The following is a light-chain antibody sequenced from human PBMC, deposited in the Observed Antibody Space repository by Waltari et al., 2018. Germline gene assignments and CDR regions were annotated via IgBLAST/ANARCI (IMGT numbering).Light chain of an antibody. CDR3: MQGTQWPPSLT. V-gene: IGKV2-30*01. Sequence: VMLTRPLLTLHVSLGQLACIACRSTQGLIYSDGNTFLNWFHQRPGQSPRRLIYKVSNRDYGVPDRFSGSGSGTDFTLKISRVEAEDVGIYYCMQGTQWPPSLTFGGGTKVEIK. CDR1: QGLIYSDGNTF. J-gene: IGKJ4*01. CDR2: KVS.